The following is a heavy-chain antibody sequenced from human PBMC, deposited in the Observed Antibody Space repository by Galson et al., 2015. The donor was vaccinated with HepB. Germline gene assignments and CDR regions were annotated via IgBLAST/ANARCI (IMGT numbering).Heavy chain of an antibody. CDR3: ARDPLSGSYGNDAFDY. CDR1: GFAFNSYS. CDR2: ITSSSATI. Sequence: SLRLSCAASGFAFNSYSMNWVRQAPGKGPEWVSHITSSSATIYYADTVKVRFTISRDNFKNLLYLQMNSLRAEDTAVYYCARDPLSGSYGNDAFDYWGQGTLVTVSS. D-gene: IGHD1-26*01. V-gene: IGHV3-48*01. J-gene: IGHJ4*02.